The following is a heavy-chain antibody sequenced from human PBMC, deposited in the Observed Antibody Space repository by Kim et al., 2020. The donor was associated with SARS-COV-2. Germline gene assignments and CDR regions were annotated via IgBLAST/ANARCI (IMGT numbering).Heavy chain of an antibody. V-gene: IGHV3-7*01. CDR2: IKRGGSET. CDR3: ASLERCFATSGYDHHY. CDR1: GFTFSSYW. D-gene: IGHD3-3*01. Sequence: GGSLRLSCAASGFTFSSYWMSWVRQAPGKRLEWVANIKRGGSETYYVDSVKGRFTISRDNAKNSLYLQLNILRVEDTAVYYCASLERCFATSGYDHHYWG. J-gene: IGHJ4*01.